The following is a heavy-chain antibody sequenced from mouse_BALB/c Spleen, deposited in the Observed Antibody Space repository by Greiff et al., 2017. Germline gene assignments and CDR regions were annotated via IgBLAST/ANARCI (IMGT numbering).Heavy chain of an antibody. J-gene: IGHJ4*01. V-gene: IGHV10-1*02. CDR1: GFTFNTYA. CDR3: VRHDYYDYDYYAMDY. D-gene: IGHD2-4*01. Sequence: DVMLVESGGGLVQPKGSLKLSCAASGFTFNTYAMNWVRQAPGKGLEWVARIRSKSNNYATYYADSVKDRFTISRDDSQSMLYLQMNNLKTEDTAMYYCVRHDYYDYDYYAMDYWGQGTSVTVSS. CDR2: IRSKSNNYAT.